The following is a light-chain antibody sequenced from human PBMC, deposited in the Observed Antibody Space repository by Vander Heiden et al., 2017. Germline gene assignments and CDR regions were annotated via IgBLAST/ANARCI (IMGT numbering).Light chain of an antibody. Sequence: QSVLTQPPSASGTPGQRVTIPCSGSSPNIGSNYVYWYQQLPGTAPKLLIYSNNQRPSGVPDRFSGSKSGTSASLAISGLRAEDEADYYCAAWDDSLSGLYVFGTGTKVTVL. J-gene: IGLJ1*01. CDR2: SNN. CDR3: AAWDDSLSGLYV. CDR1: SPNIGSNY. V-gene: IGLV1-47*02.